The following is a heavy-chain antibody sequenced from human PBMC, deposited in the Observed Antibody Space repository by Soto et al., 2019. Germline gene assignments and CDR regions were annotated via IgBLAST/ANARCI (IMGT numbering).Heavy chain of an antibody. CDR1: GYTFTSYD. J-gene: IGHJ4*01. Sequence: ASVKVSCKAFGYTFTSYDIHWVRQATVQGLEWMGWMNPNIGNSGYARKFKGRVTMNRETSMRTAYMELSSLTSEDTAVYYCSSSFCSGGSCFGGRWGQGTLVTVSS. V-gene: IGHV1-8*01. CDR3: SSSFCSGGSCFGGR. D-gene: IGHD2-15*01. CDR2: MNPNIGNS.